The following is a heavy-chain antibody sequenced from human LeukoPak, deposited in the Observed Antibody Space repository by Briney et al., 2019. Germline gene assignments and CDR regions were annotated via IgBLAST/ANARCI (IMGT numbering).Heavy chain of an antibody. V-gene: IGHV1-8*01. CDR3: ARDTIFGGIWFDP. J-gene: IGHJ5*02. CDR1: GYTFTSYD. Sequence: ASVKVSCKASGYTFTSYDINWVRQATGQGLEWMRWMNPNSGNTGYAQKFQGRVTMTRNTSISTAYMELSSLRSEDTAVYYCARDTIFGGIWFDPWGQGTLVTVSS. CDR2: MNPNSGNT. D-gene: IGHD3-3*01.